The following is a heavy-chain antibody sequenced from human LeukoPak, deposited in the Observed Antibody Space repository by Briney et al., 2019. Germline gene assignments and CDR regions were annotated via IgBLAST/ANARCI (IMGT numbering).Heavy chain of an antibody. CDR1: GGSISSGSYY. CDR3: ASASSGYYYVGEEAFDI. Sequence: SETLSLTCTVSGGSISSGSYYWSWIRQPAGKGLEWIGRIYTSGSTNYNPSLKSRVTISVDTSKNQFSLKLSSVTAADTAVYYCASASSGYYYVGEEAFDIWSQGTMVTVSS. V-gene: IGHV4-61*02. CDR2: IYTSGST. J-gene: IGHJ3*02. D-gene: IGHD3-22*01.